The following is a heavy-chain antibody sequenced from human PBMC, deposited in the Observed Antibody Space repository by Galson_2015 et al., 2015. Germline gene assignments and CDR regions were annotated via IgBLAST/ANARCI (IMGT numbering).Heavy chain of an antibody. CDR3: AHSPLKLAQFDY. Sequence: PALVKPTQTLTLTCTFSGFSLSTSGVGVGRIRQPPGKALEWLALIYWNDDKRYSTSLRGRLTITKDTSKNQVVLTMTNMDPVDTGTYYCAHSPLKLAQFDYWGQGTLVTVSS. CDR2: IYWNDDK. J-gene: IGHJ4*02. CDR1: GFSLSTSGVG. V-gene: IGHV2-5*01. D-gene: IGHD6-6*01.